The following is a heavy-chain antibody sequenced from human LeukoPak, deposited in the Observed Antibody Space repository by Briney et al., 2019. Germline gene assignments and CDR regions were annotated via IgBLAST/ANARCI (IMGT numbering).Heavy chain of an antibody. CDR1: GFTFSSYS. D-gene: IGHD3-16*02. J-gene: IGHJ4*02. Sequence: GGSLRLSCAASGFTFSSYSMNWVRQAPGKGLEWVSYISSSSSTIYYADSVKGRFTISRDNAKNSLYLQMNSLRAEDTAVYYCARGPYDYVWGSYRSPDPDYWGQGTLVTVSS. CDR2: ISSSSSTI. V-gene: IGHV3-48*04. CDR3: ARGPYDYVWGSYRSPDPDY.